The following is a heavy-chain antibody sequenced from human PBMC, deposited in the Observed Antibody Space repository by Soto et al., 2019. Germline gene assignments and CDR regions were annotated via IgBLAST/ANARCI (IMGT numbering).Heavy chain of an antibody. D-gene: IGHD4-17*01. V-gene: IGHV4-30-2*01. Sequence: SETLSLTCAVSGGSISSGGYSWSWIRQPPGKGLEYIGYIYHSGSTYYNPSLKSRVTISVDRSKNQFSLKLSSVTAADTAVYYCARHTGTVTTNFDYWGQGALVTVS. CDR1: GGSISSGGYS. CDR2: IYHSGST. J-gene: IGHJ4*02. CDR3: ARHTGTVTTNFDY.